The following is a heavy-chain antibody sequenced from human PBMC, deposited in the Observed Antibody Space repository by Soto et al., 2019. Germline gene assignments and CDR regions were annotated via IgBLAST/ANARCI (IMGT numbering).Heavy chain of an antibody. D-gene: IGHD6-13*01. CDR3: ARYDRSSWYEYYFDY. CDR2: IYYSGST. CDR1: GGSISSSSYY. Sequence: SEXLSLTCTVSGGSISSSSYYWGWIRQPPGKGLEWIGSIYYSGSTYYNPSLKSRVTISVDTSKHQFSLKLSSVTAADTAVYYCARYDRSSWYEYYFDYWGQGTLVPVSS. J-gene: IGHJ4*02. V-gene: IGHV4-39*01.